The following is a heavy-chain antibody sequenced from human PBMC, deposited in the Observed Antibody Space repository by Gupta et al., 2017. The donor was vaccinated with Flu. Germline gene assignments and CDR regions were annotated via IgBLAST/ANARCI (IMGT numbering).Heavy chain of an antibody. CDR1: GFPFSSSN. Sequence: EVQLVESGGGLVQPGGSLRLYCAASGFPFSSSNMNWFRHAPGKGLEWVSYISSSRTSIYYADSVKGRFTISRDNAKNSLYLQMNSLRAEDTAVYYCARDPFDFWSGRDDYWGQGTLVTVSS. CDR3: ARDPFDFWSGRDDY. D-gene: IGHD3-3*01. J-gene: IGHJ4*02. CDR2: ISSSRTSI. V-gene: IGHV3-48*01.